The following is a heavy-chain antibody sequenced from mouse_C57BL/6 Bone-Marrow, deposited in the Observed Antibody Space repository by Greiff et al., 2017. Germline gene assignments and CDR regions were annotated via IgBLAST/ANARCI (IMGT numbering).Heavy chain of an antibody. Sequence: QVQLKQPGAELVKPGASVKMSCKASGYTFTSYWITWVKQRPGQGLEWIGDIYPGSGSTNYNEKFKSKATLTVDTSSSTAYMQLSSLTSEDSAVYDSAKEGVVADYCAMDYWGQGTSVTVSS. V-gene: IGHV1-55*01. D-gene: IGHD1-1*01. CDR2: IYPGSGST. CDR3: AKEGVVADYCAMDY. J-gene: IGHJ4*01. CDR1: GYTFTSYW.